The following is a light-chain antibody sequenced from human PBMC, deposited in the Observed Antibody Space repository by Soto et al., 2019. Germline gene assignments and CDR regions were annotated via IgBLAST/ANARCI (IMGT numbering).Light chain of an antibody. CDR1: QSVGSN. J-gene: IGKJ3*01. CDR3: QQYNDWPPFT. CDR2: GAS. V-gene: IGKV3-15*01. Sequence: EIVMTQSPPTLSVSPGERATLSCRASQSVGSNLAWYQQKPGQAPRLLIYGASTRATGISARFSGSGSGTEFTLTISSLQSEDFAVYHCQQYNDWPPFTFGPGTKVDIK.